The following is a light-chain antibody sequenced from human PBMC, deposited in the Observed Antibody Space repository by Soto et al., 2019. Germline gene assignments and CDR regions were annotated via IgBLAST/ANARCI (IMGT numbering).Light chain of an antibody. CDR3: GTWDSDLGADV. Sequence: QSALTQPPSVSAAPGQKVTISCSGGISNIGSTSVAWYQQLPGAAPKLLIYENNKRPSGIPDRFSGSKSGTSATLGITGLQTGDEADYYCGTWDSDLGADVFGTGTKVTVL. J-gene: IGLJ1*01. CDR1: ISNIGSTS. CDR2: ENN. V-gene: IGLV1-51*02.